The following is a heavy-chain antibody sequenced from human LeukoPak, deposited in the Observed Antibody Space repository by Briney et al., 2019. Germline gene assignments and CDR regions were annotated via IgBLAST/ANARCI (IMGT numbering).Heavy chain of an antibody. CDR2: INPNSGGT. V-gene: IGHV1-2*02. CDR1: GYTFTGYY. J-gene: IGHJ4*02. Sequence: GASVPVSCKASGYTFTGYYMHWVRQAPGQGLEWMGWINPNSGGTNYAQKFQGRVTMTRDTSISTAYMELSRLRSDDTAVYYCARDWGVQGLYGYWGQGTLVTVSS. D-gene: IGHD3-10*01. CDR3: ARDWGVQGLYGY.